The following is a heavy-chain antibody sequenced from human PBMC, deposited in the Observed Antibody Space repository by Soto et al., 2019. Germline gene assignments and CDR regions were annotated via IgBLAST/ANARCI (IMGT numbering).Heavy chain of an antibody. Sequence: ASVKVSCKVSGYTLTELSMHWVRQAPGKGLEWMGGFDPENGETIYAQKFQGRVTMTEDTSTDTAYMELSSLRSEDTAVYYCATRGYSYGSPAYNWFDPWGQGTLVTVSS. CDR1: GYTLTELS. CDR3: ATRGYSYGSPAYNWFDP. J-gene: IGHJ5*02. V-gene: IGHV1-24*01. CDR2: FDPENGET. D-gene: IGHD5-18*01.